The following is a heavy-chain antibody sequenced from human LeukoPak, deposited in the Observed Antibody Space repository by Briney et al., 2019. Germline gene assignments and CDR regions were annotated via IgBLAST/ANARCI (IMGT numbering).Heavy chain of an antibody. D-gene: IGHD3-22*01. CDR3: ARVEYDYYSNSPQPSSDF. Sequence: ASVKVSCKASGYTFTGYYLHWVRQAPGQGLQWMGWINPNSGGTYYAQQFQGRVTMTRDTSISTAYMELSRLTSDDTAMYYCARVEYDYYSNSPQPSSDFWGQGTLVTVSS. V-gene: IGHV1-2*02. CDR1: GYTFTGYY. CDR2: INPNSGGT. J-gene: IGHJ4*02.